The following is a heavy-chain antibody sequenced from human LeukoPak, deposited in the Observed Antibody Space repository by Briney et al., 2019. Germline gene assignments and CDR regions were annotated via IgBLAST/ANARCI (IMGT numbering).Heavy chain of an antibody. V-gene: IGHV3-30*04. Sequence: PGGSLRLSYVASGIAFSNSIMHWVRQAPGKGLEWVSAMSYDGFSKYYADSMKGRLTISRDDSKNTVYLQMKSLRPEDTAVYYCAREGHTSGYCGTFDVWGQGTTVAVS. CDR1: GIAFSNSI. CDR2: MSYDGFSK. CDR3: AREGHTSGYCGTFDV. J-gene: IGHJ3*01. D-gene: IGHD3-22*01.